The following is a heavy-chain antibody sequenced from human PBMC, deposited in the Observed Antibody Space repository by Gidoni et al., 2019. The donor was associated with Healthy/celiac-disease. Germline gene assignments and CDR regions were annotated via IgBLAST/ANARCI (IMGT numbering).Heavy chain of an antibody. D-gene: IGHD3-10*01. CDR2: IYYSGST. Sequence: QVQLQESGPGLVKPSQTLSLTCTVSGGSISSGGYYWSWIRQHPGKGLEWIGYIYYSGSTYYNPSLKSRVTISVDTSKNQFSLKLSSVTAADTAVYYCARDGTKYYYGSGSPRAFDPWGQGTLVTVSS. J-gene: IGHJ5*02. V-gene: IGHV4-31*03. CDR3: ARDGTKYYYGSGSPRAFDP. CDR1: GGSISSGGYY.